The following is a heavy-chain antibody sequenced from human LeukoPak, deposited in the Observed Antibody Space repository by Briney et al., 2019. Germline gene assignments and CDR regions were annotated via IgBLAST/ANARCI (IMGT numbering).Heavy chain of an antibody. V-gene: IGHV3-66*01. CDR3: ARDDIAAAASGY. Sequence: GGSLRLSCAASGFTVSSNYMSWVRQAPGKGLEWVSVIYSGGSTYYADSVKGRFTISRDNSKNTLYLQMNSLRAEDTAVYYCARDDIAAAASGYWGQGTLVTVSS. J-gene: IGHJ4*02. CDR1: GFTVSSNY. D-gene: IGHD6-13*01. CDR2: IYSGGST.